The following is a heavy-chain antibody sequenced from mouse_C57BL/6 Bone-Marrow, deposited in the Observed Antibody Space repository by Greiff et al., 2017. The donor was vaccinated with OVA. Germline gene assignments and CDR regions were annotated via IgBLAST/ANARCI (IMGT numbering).Heavy chain of an antibody. J-gene: IGHJ1*03. Sequence: EVQGVESGGGLVKPGGSLKLSCAASGFTFSDYGMHWVRQAPEKGLEWVAYISSGSSTISYADTVKGRFTISRDNAKNTLFLQMTSLRSEDTAMYYCARTGWYFDVWGTGTTVTVSS. CDR3: ARTGWYFDV. CDR2: ISSGSSTI. V-gene: IGHV5-17*01. CDR1: GFTFSDYG.